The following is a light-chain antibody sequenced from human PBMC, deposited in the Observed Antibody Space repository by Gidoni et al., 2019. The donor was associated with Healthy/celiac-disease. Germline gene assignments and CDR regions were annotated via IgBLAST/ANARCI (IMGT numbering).Light chain of an antibody. CDR3: QQRSNWPPWT. Sequence: EIVSTQSPATLSLSPGESATLSCRSSQSVSSYLAWYQQKPGQAPRLLIYDASNRATGIPARFIGSGSGTAFTLTISSLEPEDFVVYYCQQRSNWPPWTFGQGTKVEIK. CDR1: QSVSSY. CDR2: DAS. J-gene: IGKJ1*01. V-gene: IGKV3-11*01.